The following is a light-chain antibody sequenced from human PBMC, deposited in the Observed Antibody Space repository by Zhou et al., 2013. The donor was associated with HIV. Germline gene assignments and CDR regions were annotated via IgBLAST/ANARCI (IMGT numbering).Light chain of an antibody. CDR2: AAS. CDR1: QSISSY. Sequence: DIQMTQSPSSLSASVGDRVTITCRASQSISSYLNWYQQKPGKAPKLLIYAASSLQSGVPSRFSGSGSGTDFTLTISSLQPEDFATYYCQQSYSNPRTFGGGTKVDIK. V-gene: IGKV1-39*01. J-gene: IGKJ4*01. CDR3: QQSYSNPRT.